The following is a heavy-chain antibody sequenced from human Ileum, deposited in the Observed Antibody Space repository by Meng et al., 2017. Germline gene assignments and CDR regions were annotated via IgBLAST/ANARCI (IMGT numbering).Heavy chain of an antibody. CDR1: GASFSNYY. CDR2: IHPSGST. V-gene: IGHV4-34*01. J-gene: IGHJ4*02. Sequence: QVRLRQWGGGLLKTSATLSLNCAVYGASFSNYYLTWIRQSPGKGLEWIGEIHPSGSTYYSPSLQSRVTITLDTSKNQFSLTLNSVTAADTAVYYCAGGDDWAKSGNFWGQGTLVTVSS. D-gene: IGHD3-9*01. CDR3: AGGDDWAKSGNF.